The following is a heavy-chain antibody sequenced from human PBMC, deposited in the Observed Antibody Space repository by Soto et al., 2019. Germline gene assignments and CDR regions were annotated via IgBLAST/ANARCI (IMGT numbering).Heavy chain of an antibody. CDR3: ARGWGLVFDY. CDR2: IYYSGST. J-gene: IGHJ4*02. D-gene: IGHD2-21*02. Sequence: PSETLSLTCTVSGGSISSYYWSWIRQPPGKGLEWIGYIYYSGSTNYNPSLKSRVTFSVDTSKNQFSLKLSSVSAADTAVYYCARGWGLVFDYWGQGTLVTVS. CDR1: GGSISSYY. V-gene: IGHV4-59*01.